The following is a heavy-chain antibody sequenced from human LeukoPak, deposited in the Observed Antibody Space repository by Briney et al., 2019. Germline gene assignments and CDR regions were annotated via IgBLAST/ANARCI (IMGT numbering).Heavy chain of an antibody. D-gene: IGHD1-26*01. CDR3: ARGGGRSYSDAFDI. J-gene: IGHJ3*02. V-gene: IGHV3-48*02. CDR1: GFTFSSSN. CDR2: ISGTSTAI. Sequence: GESLRLSCAASGFTFSSSNMHWVRQAPGKGLEWVSFISGTSTAIIYADSVKGRFTISRDIGRKSLYLQLKSLRDEDRAVYYCARGGGRSYSDAFDIWGEGTVVTVS.